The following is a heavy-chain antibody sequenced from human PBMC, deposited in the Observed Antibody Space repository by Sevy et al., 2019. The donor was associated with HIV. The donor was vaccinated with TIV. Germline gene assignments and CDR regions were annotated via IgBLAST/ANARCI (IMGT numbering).Heavy chain of an antibody. J-gene: IGHJ4*02. D-gene: IGHD5-18*01. V-gene: IGHV3-23*01. CDR1: GFTFSNYA. CDR2: INNGGST. Sequence: GGSLRLSCGASGFTFSNYAMSWVRQAPGKGPEWVSGINNGGSTYYADSAKGRFTISRDNSKKMVFLQMNSLRAEDTAVYYCASGDTTMITDLDDWGQGALVTVSS. CDR3: ASGDTTMITDLDD.